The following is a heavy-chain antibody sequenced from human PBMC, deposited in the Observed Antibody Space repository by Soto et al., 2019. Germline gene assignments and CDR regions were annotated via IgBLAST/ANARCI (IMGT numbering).Heavy chain of an antibody. V-gene: IGHV1-18*01. Sequence: QVQLVQSGAEVKKPGASVKVSCKASGYTVTSYGICWVRQAPGQGLEWMGWISAYNGNTNYAQKIQGRVTMTTDSSTSTANMELRSLRSDDTAVYYCARGDYDILTGYFDYWGQGTLVTVSS. CDR3: ARGDYDILTGYFDY. CDR1: GYTVTSYG. CDR2: ISAYNGNT. D-gene: IGHD3-9*01. J-gene: IGHJ4*02.